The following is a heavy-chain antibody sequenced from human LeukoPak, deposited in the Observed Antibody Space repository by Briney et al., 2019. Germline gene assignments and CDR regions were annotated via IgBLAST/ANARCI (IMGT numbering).Heavy chain of an antibody. J-gene: IGHJ3*01. CDR3: AKAGVRYSDSSALYAFDF. Sequence: SETLSLTCTVSGSSISSASYYWGWIRQPPGKGLEWIGTLYYSGSTYYSASLKSRVTMSGDTSRNQFSLRLSSVNAADTAVYYCAKAGVRYSDSSALYAFDFWGPGTMVTVSS. CDR2: LYYSGST. V-gene: IGHV4-39*01. D-gene: IGHD3-22*01. CDR1: GSSISSASYY.